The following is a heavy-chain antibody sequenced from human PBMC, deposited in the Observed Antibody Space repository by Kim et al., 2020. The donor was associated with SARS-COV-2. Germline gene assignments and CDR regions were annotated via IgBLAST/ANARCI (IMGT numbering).Heavy chain of an antibody. D-gene: IGHD3-10*01. CDR1: GFTFSSCA. Sequence: GGSLRLSCAASGFTFSSCAIHWVRQAPGKGLEWVAVISYDGSNKNYAGSVKGRFTISRDNSKNTLYLQMNRLRAEDTALYYCAGDPWSRLRGLTYSYYGMDIWGQGTTVTVSS. CDR2: ISYDGSNK. V-gene: IGHV3-30-3*01. CDR3: AGDPWSRLRGLTYSYYGMDI. J-gene: IGHJ6*02.